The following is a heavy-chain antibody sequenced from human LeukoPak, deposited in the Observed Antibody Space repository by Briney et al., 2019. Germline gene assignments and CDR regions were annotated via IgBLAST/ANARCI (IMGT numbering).Heavy chain of an antibody. Sequence: PGGSLRLSCAASGFTFSSYAMHWVRQAPGKGLEWVAVISYDGSNKYYADSVKGRFTISRDNSKNTLYLQMNSLRAEDTAVYYCARVEASTAAMFLQSYYYYGMDVWGQGTTVTVSS. J-gene: IGHJ6*02. CDR3: ARVEASTAAMFLQSYYYYGMDV. CDR2: ISYDGSNK. D-gene: IGHD2-2*01. V-gene: IGHV3-30*04. CDR1: GFTFSSYA.